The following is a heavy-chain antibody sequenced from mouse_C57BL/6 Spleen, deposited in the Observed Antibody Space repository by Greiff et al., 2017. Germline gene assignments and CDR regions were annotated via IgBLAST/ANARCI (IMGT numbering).Heavy chain of an antibody. CDR3: TSHMVTTLYYYAMDY. V-gene: IGHV5-9-1*02. CDR1: GFTFSSYA. J-gene: IGHJ4*01. Sequence: DVKLVESGEGLVKPGGSLKLSCAASGFTFSSYAMSWVRQTPEKRLEWVAYISSGGDYIYYADTVKGRFTISRDNARNTLYLQMSSLTSEDTAMYYCTSHMVTTLYYYAMDYWGQGTSVTVSS. D-gene: IGHD2-1*01. CDR2: ISSGGDYI.